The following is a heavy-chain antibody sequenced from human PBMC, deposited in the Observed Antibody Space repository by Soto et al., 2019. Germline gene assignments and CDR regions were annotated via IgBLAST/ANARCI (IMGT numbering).Heavy chain of an antibody. CDR2: IWYDGSNK. V-gene: IGHV3-33*06. Sequence: GGSLRLSCAASGFTFSSYGMHWVRQAPGKGLEWVAVIWYDGSNKYYADSVKGRFTISRDNSKNTLYLQMNSLRAEDTAVYYCAKDSVPNDSIGYYSILLDFWGQGTLVTVSS. J-gene: IGHJ4*02. CDR1: GFTFSSYG. CDR3: AKDSVPNDSIGYYSILLDF. D-gene: IGHD3-22*01.